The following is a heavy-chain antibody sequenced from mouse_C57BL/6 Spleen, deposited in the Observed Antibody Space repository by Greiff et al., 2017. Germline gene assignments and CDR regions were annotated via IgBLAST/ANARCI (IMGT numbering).Heavy chain of an antibody. J-gene: IGHJ1*03. Sequence: EVKLEESGGGLVKPGGSLKLSCAASGFTFSSYAMSWVRQTPEKRLEWVATISDGGSYTYSPDNVKGRFTISRDNAKNNLYLQMSHLKSEDTAMYYCARETLHYYGSSHWYFDVWGTGTTVTVSS. CDR1: GFTFSSYA. V-gene: IGHV5-4*01. CDR2: ISDGGSYT. CDR3: ARETLHYYGSSHWYFDV. D-gene: IGHD1-1*01.